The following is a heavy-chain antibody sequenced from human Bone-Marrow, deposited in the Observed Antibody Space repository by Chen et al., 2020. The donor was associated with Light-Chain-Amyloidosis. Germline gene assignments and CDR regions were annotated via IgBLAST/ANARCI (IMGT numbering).Heavy chain of an antibody. Sequence: QVQLQLSGPGLVKPSETLSLKCSVSGDSITSSTDYWGWLRQPPGKGLEYIASIYSSGSSYYKPSLKSRVTISVDRSKNQFSLRRTPATAADTAVYYCVRSRYSTGPFEVWGQGSLVTVSS. CDR2: IYSSGSS. J-gene: IGHJ1*01. V-gene: IGHV4-39*07. D-gene: IGHD3-16*02. CDR3: VRSRYSTGPFEV. CDR1: GDSITSSTDY.